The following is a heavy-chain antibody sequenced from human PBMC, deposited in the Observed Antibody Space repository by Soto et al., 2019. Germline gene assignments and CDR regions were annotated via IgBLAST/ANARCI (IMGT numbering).Heavy chain of an antibody. CDR2: IYHRGST. CDR3: ARAADGSWPTWFDP. V-gene: IGHV4-59*01. Sequence: QLQLQESGPALVKPSETLSLTCIVSGGSISYYYWSWIRQSPGKGLEWIGYIYHRGSTNYSPSLKRRVTISVGTSKNQFSLKANSVTAADTAVNYGARAADGSWPTWFDPGGQGTLVTVCS. J-gene: IGHJ5*02. D-gene: IGHD6-13*01. CDR1: GGSISYYY.